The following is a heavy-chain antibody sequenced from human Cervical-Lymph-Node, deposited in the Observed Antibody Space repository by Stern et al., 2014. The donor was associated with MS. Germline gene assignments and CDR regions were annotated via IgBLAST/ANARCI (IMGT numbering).Heavy chain of an antibody. J-gene: IGHJ2*01. CDR1: GFIFDNHA. V-gene: IGHV3-9*01. CDR2: ISRNSGSI. D-gene: IGHD3-22*01. CDR3: AKDLRKDYYDSSGYGWYFDL. Sequence: EVQLVESGGGLIQAGRSLRLSCVASGFIFDNHAIHWVRHAPGKGPEWVSGISRNSGSIGYADSVKGRFTISRDNAKKSLSLQMNSLRPEDTALYYCAKDLRKDYYDSSGYGWYFDLWGRGTLVIVSS.